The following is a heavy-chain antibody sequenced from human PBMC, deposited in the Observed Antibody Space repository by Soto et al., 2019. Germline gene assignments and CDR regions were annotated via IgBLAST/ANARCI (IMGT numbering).Heavy chain of an antibody. CDR2: ISAYNGNT. CDR1: GYTFTSYG. V-gene: IGHV1-18*01. J-gene: IGHJ6*02. D-gene: IGHD4-17*01. Sequence: QVQLVQSGAEVKKPGASVKVSCKASGYTFTSYGISWVRQAPGQGLEWMGWISAYNGNTNYAQKLQGRVTMTRDTCTSTAYMELRSLRSDDTAVYYCARDDSLKYGDYHYYGMDVWGQGTTVTVSS. CDR3: ARDDSLKYGDYHYYGMDV.